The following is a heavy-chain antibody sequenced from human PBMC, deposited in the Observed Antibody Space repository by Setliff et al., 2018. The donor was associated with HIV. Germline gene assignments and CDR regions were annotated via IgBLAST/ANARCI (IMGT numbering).Heavy chain of an antibody. Sequence: VKVSCKASGDSLSNYVITWVRRAPGQGLEWMGGIVPLFGTTNYAQNFQGRLTITTDQIMTTAYMELTSLRSEDTAVYYCASGSGYCTKGDCYIGVHRTPDKYYFDSWGQGTLVTVSS. V-gene: IGHV1-69*05. CDR2: IVPLFGTT. D-gene: IGHD2-8*01. CDR3: ASGSGYCTKGDCYIGVHRTPDKYYFDS. CDR1: GDSLSNYV. J-gene: IGHJ4*02.